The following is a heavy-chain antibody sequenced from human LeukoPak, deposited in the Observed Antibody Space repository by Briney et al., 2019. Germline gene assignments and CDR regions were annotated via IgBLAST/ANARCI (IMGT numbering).Heavy chain of an antibody. J-gene: IGHJ5*02. Sequence: SETLSLTCTVSGASISGFYWSWIRQPPGKGLEWIGSIYYSGSTNYNPSLKSRVTISADRFKNQLSLKLSSVTAADTAVYYCARLTGGSYYWFDPWGQGTLVTVSS. CDR3: ARLTGGSYYWFDP. V-gene: IGHV4-59*12. CDR2: IYYSGST. D-gene: IGHD1-26*01. CDR1: GASISGFY.